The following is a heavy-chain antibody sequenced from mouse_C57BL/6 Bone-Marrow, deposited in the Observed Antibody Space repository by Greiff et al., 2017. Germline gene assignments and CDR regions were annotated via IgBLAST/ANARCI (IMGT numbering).Heavy chain of an antibody. V-gene: IGHV1-59*01. CDR2: IDPSDSYT. CDR1: GYTFTSYW. D-gene: IGHD1-1*01. J-gene: IGHJ2*01. CDR3: AREAPYYYGSRGDY. Sequence: QVQLQQPGAELVRPGTSVKLSCKASGYTFTSYWMHWVKQRPGQGLEWIGVIDPSDSYTNYNQKFKGKDTLTVDTSSSTAYMQLSSLTSEDSAVYYCAREAPYYYGSRGDYWGQGTTRTVSS.